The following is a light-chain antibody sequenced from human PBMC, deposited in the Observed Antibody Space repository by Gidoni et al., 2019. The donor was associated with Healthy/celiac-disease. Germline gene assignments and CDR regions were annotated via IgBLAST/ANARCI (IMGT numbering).Light chain of an antibody. CDR2: GNS. CDR1: SSNRGAGYD. CDR3: QSYDSSLSGYV. Sequence: QSVLTPPPSVSGAPGQKVTIACTGSSSNRGAGYDVHWYQQLPGTAPKLLIYGNSNRPSGVPDRFSGSKSGTSASLAITGLQAEDEADYYCQSYDSSLSGYVFGTGTKVTVL. J-gene: IGLJ1*01. V-gene: IGLV1-40*01.